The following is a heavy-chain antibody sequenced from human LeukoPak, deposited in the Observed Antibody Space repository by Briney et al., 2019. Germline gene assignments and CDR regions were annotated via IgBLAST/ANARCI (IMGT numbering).Heavy chain of an antibody. J-gene: IGHJ3*02. CDR3: AREPNLSYSSSSSEPNDAFDI. D-gene: IGHD6-6*01. CDR2: INPNSGGT. V-gene: IGHV1-2*02. CDR1: GYTFTGYY. Sequence: ASVKVSCKASGYTFTGYYMNWVRQAPGQGLEWMGWINPNSGGTNFAQKFQGRLTMTRDTSISTAYMELSRLRSDDTAVYYCAREPNLSYSSSSSEPNDAFDIWGQGTVVTVSS.